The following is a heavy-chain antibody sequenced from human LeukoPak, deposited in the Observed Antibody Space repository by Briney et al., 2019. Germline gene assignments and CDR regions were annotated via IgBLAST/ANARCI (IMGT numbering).Heavy chain of an antibody. CDR3: ARDTLAAGTRYFDN. V-gene: IGHV3-48*01. Sequence: GGSLRLSCAASGFTFSSYSMNWVREAPGKGLEWVSYISSSSSTIYYADSVRGRFTVSRDYSKNTLYLQINSLRAEDTAVYYCARDTLAAGTRYFDNWGQGTLVTVSS. CDR1: GFTFSSYS. D-gene: IGHD6-13*01. CDR2: ISSSSSTI. J-gene: IGHJ4*02.